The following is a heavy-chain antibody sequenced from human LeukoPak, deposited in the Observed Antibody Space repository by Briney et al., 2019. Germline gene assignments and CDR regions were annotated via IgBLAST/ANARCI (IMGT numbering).Heavy chain of an antibody. J-gene: IGHJ6*03. Sequence: ASVKVSCKASGYTFTGYYMHWVRQAPGQGLEWMGWINPNSGGTNYAQKFQGRVTMTRDTSISTAYMELSRPRSDDTAVYYCARDGGTDGYDWGVYYYMDVWGKGTTVTVSS. CDR2: INPNSGGT. D-gene: IGHD5-12*01. V-gene: IGHV1-2*02. CDR1: GYTFTGYY. CDR3: ARDGGTDGYDWGVYYYMDV.